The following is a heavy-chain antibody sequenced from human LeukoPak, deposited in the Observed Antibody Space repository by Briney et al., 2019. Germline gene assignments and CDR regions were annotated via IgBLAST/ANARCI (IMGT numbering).Heavy chain of an antibody. CDR3: ARDHCTSSGCYEYYYYGMDV. CDR2: INPNSGGT. D-gene: IGHD2-2*01. CDR1: GYTFTDYY. V-gene: IGHV1-2*02. Sequence: ASVKLSCKASGYTFTDYYLQWVRQAPGQGLEWMGWINPNSGGTNSAQKFQGRVTMTRDTSVSTAYMELSRLRSDDTAVYYCARDHCTSSGCYEYYYYGMDVWGQGTTVTVSS. J-gene: IGHJ6*02.